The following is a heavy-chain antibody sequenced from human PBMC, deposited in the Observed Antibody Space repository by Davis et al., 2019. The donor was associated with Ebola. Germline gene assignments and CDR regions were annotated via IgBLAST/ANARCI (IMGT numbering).Heavy chain of an antibody. CDR1: GFTFSSSG. CDR3: ARGGWELLYGRFDY. CDR2: IVVGSGNT. Sequence: AASVKVSCKASGFTFSSSGMQWVRQARGQRLEWIGGIVVGSGNTNYALKFQGRVTITADESTSTAYMELSSLRSEDTAVYYCARGGWELLYGRFDYWGQGTLVTVSS. V-gene: IGHV1-58*02. D-gene: IGHD1-26*01. J-gene: IGHJ4*02.